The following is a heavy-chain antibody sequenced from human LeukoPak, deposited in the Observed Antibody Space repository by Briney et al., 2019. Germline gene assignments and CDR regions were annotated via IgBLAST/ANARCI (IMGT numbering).Heavy chain of an antibody. CDR1: GGSISSGGYS. J-gene: IGHJ4*02. V-gene: IGHV4-30-2*01. Sequence: KASETLSLTCAVSGGSISSGGYSWSWIRQPPGKGLEWIGYIYHSGSTYYNPSLKSRVTISVDRSKNQFSLKLSSVTAADTAVYYCAREWSYGDYGYFDYWGQGTLVTVSS. D-gene: IGHD4-17*01. CDR2: IYHSGST. CDR3: AREWSYGDYGYFDY.